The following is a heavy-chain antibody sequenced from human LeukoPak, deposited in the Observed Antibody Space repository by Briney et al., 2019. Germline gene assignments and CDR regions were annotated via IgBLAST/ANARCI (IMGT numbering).Heavy chain of an antibody. J-gene: IGHJ5*02. V-gene: IGHV4-34*01. CDR2: INHSGTT. CDR3: ARASPLGLNWFDP. Sequence: SETLSLTCAVYGGSFSGYYWSWIRQPPGKGLEWIGEINHSGTTNYNPSLKSRVTISVDTSKNQFSLKLSSVTAADTAVYYCARASPLGLNWFDPWGQGTLVTVSS. D-gene: IGHD3/OR15-3a*01. CDR1: GGSFSGYY.